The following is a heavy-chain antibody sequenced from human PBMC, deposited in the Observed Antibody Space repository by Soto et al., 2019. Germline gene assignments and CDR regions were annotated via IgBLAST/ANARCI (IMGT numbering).Heavy chain of an antibody. D-gene: IGHD3-22*01. V-gene: IGHV4-30-4*01. CDR3: ARGPYDSSGYSPPNAFDI. CDR2: IYYSGST. Sequence: QVQLQESGPGLVKPSQTLSLTCTVSGGSISSADYYWSWIHQPPGKGLEWIGYIYYSGSTYHNPSLKSRITISVDTSKNQFSLNLNSVTAADTAVYYCARGPYDSSGYSPPNAFDIWGQGTMVTVSS. J-gene: IGHJ3*02. CDR1: GGSISSADYY.